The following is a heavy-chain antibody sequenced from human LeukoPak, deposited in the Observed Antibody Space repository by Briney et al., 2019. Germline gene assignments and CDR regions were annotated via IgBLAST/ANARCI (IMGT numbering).Heavy chain of an antibody. CDR3: ARDAHFHFWSGYPRGAFDI. CDR2: KKQDGSEK. CDR1: GFTFSSYA. V-gene: IGHV3-7*01. Sequence: AGGSLRLSCAASGFTFSSYAMHWVRQAPGKGLECVANKKQDGSEKYYVDSVKGRFTISRDNAKNSLYLQMNSLRAEDTAVYYCARDAHFHFWSGYPRGAFDIWGQGTMVTVSS. J-gene: IGHJ3*02. D-gene: IGHD3-3*02.